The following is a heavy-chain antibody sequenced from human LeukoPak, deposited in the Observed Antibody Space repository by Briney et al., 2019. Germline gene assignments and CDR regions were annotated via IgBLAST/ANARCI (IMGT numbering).Heavy chain of an antibody. CDR2: MNPGSGNT. CDR3: TRGGIIILGVATVVDY. V-gene: IGHV1-8*01. D-gene: IGHD3/OR15-3a*01. CDR1: GYTFTSYD. J-gene: IGHJ4*02. Sequence: ASVKVPCKASGYTFTSYDINWVRQTTGQGLEWMGWMNPGSGNTGYAQKFQGRVTMTRNTSISTVYMEVSGLRSEDTAVYYCTRGGIIILGVATVVDYWGQGTLVTVSS.